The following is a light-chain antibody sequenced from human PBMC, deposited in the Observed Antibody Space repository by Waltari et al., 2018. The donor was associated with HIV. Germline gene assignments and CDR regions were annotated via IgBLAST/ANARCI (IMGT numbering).Light chain of an antibody. Sequence: EIVLTQSPATLSLSPGERATLSCRASQSVDNLLAWYQHRSGQAPRLLIFDTSNRATGIPARFSGSGSGTDFTLTISSVEPEDFAIYFCQQRSEWRRLTFGGGTRLEIK. CDR1: QSVDNL. CDR3: QQRSEWRRLT. V-gene: IGKV3-11*01. CDR2: DTS. J-gene: IGKJ4*01.